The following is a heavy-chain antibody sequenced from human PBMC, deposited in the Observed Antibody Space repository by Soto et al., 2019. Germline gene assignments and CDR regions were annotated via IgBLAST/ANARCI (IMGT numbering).Heavy chain of an antibody. CDR2: IYYSGST. J-gene: IGHJ4*02. D-gene: IGHD3-16*01. CDR3: AGQVLDGASYYFDY. CDR1: GDSISSSSYS. Sequence: QLQLQESGPGLVKPSETLSLTCTVSGDSISSSSYSWGWIRQPPGKGLEWIRSIYYSGSTNYNPSLKSRVTRSVETPKNQFSLKLSSVTASDTAVYYCAGQVLDGASYYFDYWGQGTLVTVSS. V-gene: IGHV4-39*01.